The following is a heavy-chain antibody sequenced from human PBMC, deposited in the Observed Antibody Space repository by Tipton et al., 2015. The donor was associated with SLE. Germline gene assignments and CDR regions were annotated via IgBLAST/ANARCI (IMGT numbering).Heavy chain of an antibody. CDR2: INEGGSAA. D-gene: IGHD2-21*02. CDR3: TRASVRTASDY. Sequence: GSLRLSCVGSGFTFRTYAMTWVRQAPGKGLECVANINEGGSAAFYVESVKGRFTISRDNAKNSLFLQMNSLRGEDTAVYYCTRASVRTASDYWGQGTLVTVSS. CDR1: GFTFRTYA. V-gene: IGHV3-7*03. J-gene: IGHJ4*02.